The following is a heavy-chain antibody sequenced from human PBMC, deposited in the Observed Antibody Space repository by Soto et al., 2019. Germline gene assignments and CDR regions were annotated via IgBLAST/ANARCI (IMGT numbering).Heavy chain of an antibody. CDR1: GGSISNYY. Sequence: SETLSPTCTVSGGSISNYYWNWIRQPPGKGLEWIGYIYSSGSTHYNPPLQNRVTISIDTSKNQVSLKVNSVTAADTAVYYCARDHPHSYGVYYFDYWGQGTPVTVSS. J-gene: IGHJ4*02. CDR2: IYSSGST. V-gene: IGHV4-59*01. D-gene: IGHD5-18*01. CDR3: ARDHPHSYGVYYFDY.